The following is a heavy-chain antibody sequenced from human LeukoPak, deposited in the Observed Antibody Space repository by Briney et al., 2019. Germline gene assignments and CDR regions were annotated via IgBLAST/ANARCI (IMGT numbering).Heavy chain of an antibody. CDR3: ARVPRRIAVAGIYYFDY. CDR2: ISAYNGNT. V-gene: IGHV1-18*01. D-gene: IGHD6-19*01. J-gene: IGHJ4*02. CDR1: GYTFTSYG. Sequence: ASVKVSCKASGYTFTSYGISWVRQAPGQGLKWMGWISAYNGNTNYAQKLQGRVTMTTDTSTSTAYMELRSLRSDDTAVYYCARVPRRIAVAGIYYFDYWGQGTLVTVSS.